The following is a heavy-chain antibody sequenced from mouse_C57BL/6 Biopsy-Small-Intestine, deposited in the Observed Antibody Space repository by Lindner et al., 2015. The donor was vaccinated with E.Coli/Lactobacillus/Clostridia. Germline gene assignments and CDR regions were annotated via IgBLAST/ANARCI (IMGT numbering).Heavy chain of an antibody. Sequence: VQLQESGAELVKPGASVKMSCKASGYTFTSYWLTWVKQRPGQGLEWMRDIYPESGSTNYNEKFKSKATLTVDTSSNTAYMQLSSLTSEDSAVYYCAIYYFGSYYVLDYWGQGTSVTVSS. CDR3: AIYYFGSYYVLDY. V-gene: IGHV1-55*01. J-gene: IGHJ4*01. D-gene: IGHD1-1*01. CDR1: GYTFTSYW. CDR2: IYPESGST.